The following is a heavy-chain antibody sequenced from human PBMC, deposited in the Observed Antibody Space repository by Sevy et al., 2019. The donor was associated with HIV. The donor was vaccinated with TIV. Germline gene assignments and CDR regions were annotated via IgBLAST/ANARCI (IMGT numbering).Heavy chain of an antibody. V-gene: IGHV1-2*02. Sequence: ASVKVSCKASGYTFTGYYMHWVRQAPGQGLEWMGWINPNSGGTNYAQKFQGRVTMTRNTSISTAYMELSRLRSDDTAVYYCASYSSDYYYNSGYYYASDAFDIWGQGTMVTVSS. CDR3: ASYSSDYYYNSGYYYASDAFDI. J-gene: IGHJ3*02. D-gene: IGHD3-22*01. CDR1: GYTFTGYY. CDR2: INPNSGGT.